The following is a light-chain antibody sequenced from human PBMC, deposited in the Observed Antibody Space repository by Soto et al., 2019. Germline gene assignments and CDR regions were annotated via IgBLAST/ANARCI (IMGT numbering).Light chain of an antibody. CDR1: QGIRND. V-gene: IGKV1-17*01. CDR3: QQNKDWPGT. J-gene: IGKJ1*01. CDR2: AAS. Sequence: IQMTQSPSSLSASVGDRFSITCRASQGIRNDLGWYQQKPGKAPKLLIYAASTLQSGVPSRFSGSGSGTEFTLTISSLQSEDFGVYYCQQNKDWPGTFGQGTKVDIK.